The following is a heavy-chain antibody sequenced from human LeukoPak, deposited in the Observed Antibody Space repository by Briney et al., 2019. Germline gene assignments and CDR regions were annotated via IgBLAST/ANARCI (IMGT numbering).Heavy chain of an antibody. CDR1: GGSISGYY. CDR3: AGAYSRSYSHFDD. Sequence: PSETLSLTCTVSGGSISGYYWSWIRQPPGKGLEWIGYIYTSGSTNYNPSLKSRVTISVDTSKNQFSLRLSSVTAADTAMYFCAGAYSRSYSHFDDWGQGTLVTVSS. D-gene: IGHD1-26*01. V-gene: IGHV4-4*09. J-gene: IGHJ4*02. CDR2: IYTSGST.